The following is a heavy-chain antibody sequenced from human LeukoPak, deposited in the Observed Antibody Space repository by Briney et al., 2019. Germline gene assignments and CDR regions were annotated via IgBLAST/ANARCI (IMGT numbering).Heavy chain of an antibody. Sequence: GASVKVSCKASGYTFTGYYMHWVRQAPGRGLEWMGRINPNSGGTNYAQKFQGRVTMTRDTSISTAYMELSRLRSDDTAVYYCARDSLGGYGMVRGVILYYYYYMDVWGKGTTVTVSS. CDR2: INPNSGGT. CDR1: GYTFTGYY. CDR3: ARDSLGGYGMVRGVILYYYYYMDV. D-gene: IGHD3-10*01. V-gene: IGHV1-2*06. J-gene: IGHJ6*03.